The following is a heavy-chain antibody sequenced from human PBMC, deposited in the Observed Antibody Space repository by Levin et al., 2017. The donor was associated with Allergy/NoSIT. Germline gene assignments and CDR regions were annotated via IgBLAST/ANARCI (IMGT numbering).Heavy chain of an antibody. D-gene: IGHD3-9*01. CDR1: GFTFSSYA. CDR3: AKRDDILTGYYPGYYYGMDV. V-gene: IGHV3-23*01. CDR2: ISGSGGST. Sequence: SGGSLRLSCAASGFTFSSYAMSWVRQAPGKGLEWVSAISGSGGSTYYADSVKGRFTISRDNSKNTLYLQMNSLRAEDTAVYYCAKRDDILTGYYPGYYYGMDVWGQGTTVTVSS. J-gene: IGHJ6*02.